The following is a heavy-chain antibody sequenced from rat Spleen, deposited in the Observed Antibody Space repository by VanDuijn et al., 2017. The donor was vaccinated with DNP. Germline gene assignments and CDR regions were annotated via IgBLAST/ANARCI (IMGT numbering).Heavy chain of an antibody. D-gene: IGHD1-1*01. J-gene: IGHJ3*01. Sequence: EVQLQESGPGLVKPSQSLSLTCSVTGYSITGNYWGWIRKFPGNKMEWMAYISYSGTTGYNPSLKSRVSIARDTSKNQFFLQVNSVTTEDTATYYCARWDHYIGFAYWGQGTLVTVSS. CDR3: ARWDHYIGFAY. CDR2: ISYSGTT. V-gene: IGHV3-1*01. CDR1: GYSITGNY.